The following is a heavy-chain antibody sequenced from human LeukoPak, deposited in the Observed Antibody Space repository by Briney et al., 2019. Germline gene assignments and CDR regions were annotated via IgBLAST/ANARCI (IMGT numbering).Heavy chain of an antibody. CDR1: GGSISSYY. V-gene: IGHV4-59*01. CDR2: TYYSGST. Sequence: PSETLSLTCTVSGGSISSYYWSWIRQPPGKGLEWIGYTYYSGSTNYNASLKSRVTISVDTSKNQFSLNLTSVTAADTAVYYCARASGHYRSFDYWGQGTLVTVSS. J-gene: IGHJ4*02. CDR3: ARASGHYRSFDY. D-gene: IGHD3-22*01.